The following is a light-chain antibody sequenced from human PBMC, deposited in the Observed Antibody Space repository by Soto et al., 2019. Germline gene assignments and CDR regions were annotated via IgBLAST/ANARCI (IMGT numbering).Light chain of an antibody. CDR2: LDVSGSY. V-gene: IGLV4-60*02. J-gene: IGLJ2*01. CDR3: ETRDSNILV. CDR1: SGHTSDI. Sequence: QSVLTQSSSASASLGSSVKLTCTLSSGHTSDIIAWHQQQPGKAPRYLLQLDVSGSYNKGSGVPDRVSGSSSGADRYLTISTLPFDDEADYYCETRDSNILVFGGGTKLTVL.